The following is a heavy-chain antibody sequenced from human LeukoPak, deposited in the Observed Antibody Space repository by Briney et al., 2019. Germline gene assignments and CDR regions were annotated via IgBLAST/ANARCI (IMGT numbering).Heavy chain of an antibody. V-gene: IGHV4-61*01. CDR2: IDYSGST. D-gene: IGHD6-13*01. CDR1: GGSVSSGSYY. CDR3: ARSIDITATGTFYYYGMDV. Sequence: SETLSLTRTVSGGSVSSGSYYWSWIRQPPGKGLEWIGYIDYSGSTNYNPSLKSRVTISVDTSKDQFSLKLSSVTSADTALYYCARSIDITATGTFYYYGMDVWGQGTTVTVSS. J-gene: IGHJ6*02.